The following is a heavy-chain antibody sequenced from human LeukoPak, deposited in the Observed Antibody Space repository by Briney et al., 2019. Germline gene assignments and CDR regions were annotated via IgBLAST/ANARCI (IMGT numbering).Heavy chain of an antibody. J-gene: IGHJ4*02. V-gene: IGHV3-7*01. CDR1: GFTFNSYS. D-gene: IGHD1-26*01. Sequence: GGSLRLSCAASGFTFNSYSMNWFRQAPGKGLEWVANIKQDGSEKYYVDSVKGRFTISRDNAKNSLYLQMNSLRAEDTAVYYCARDLELGTFDYWGQGTLVTVSS. CDR2: IKQDGSEK. CDR3: ARDLELGTFDY.